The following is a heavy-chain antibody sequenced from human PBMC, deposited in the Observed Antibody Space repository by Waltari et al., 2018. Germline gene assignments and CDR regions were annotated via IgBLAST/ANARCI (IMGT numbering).Heavy chain of an antibody. CDR3: ARGLRFLEGPLDY. CDR2: INHSGST. J-gene: IGHJ4*02. V-gene: IGHV4-34*01. CDR1: GGSFSGFY. D-gene: IGHD3-3*01. Sequence: QVQLPTWGAGLLTPSETPSLTCAVYGGSFSGFYWSWIRQPPWKGLEWIGEINHSGSTNYNPSLKSRVTISVDTSKNQFSLKLSSVTAADTAVYYCARGLRFLEGPLDYWGQGTLVTVSS.